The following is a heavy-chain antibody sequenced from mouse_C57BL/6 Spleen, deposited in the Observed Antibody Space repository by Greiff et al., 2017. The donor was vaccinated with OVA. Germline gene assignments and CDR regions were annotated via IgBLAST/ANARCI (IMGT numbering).Heavy chain of an antibody. CDR2: INPNYGTT. J-gene: IGHJ2*01. CDR3: ARMGGPTGDFDY. V-gene: IGHV1-39*01. Sequence: EVKLVESGPELVKPGASVKISCKASGYSFTDYNMNWVKQSNGKSLEWIGVINPNYGTTSYNQKFKGKATLTVDQSSSTAYMQLNSLTSEDSAVDYCARMGGPTGDFDYWGQGTTLTVSS. CDR1: GYSFTDYN.